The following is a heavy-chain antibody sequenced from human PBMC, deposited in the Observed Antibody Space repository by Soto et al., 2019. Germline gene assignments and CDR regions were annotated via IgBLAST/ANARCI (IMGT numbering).Heavy chain of an antibody. CDR3: AKDRSVDTRDWFDP. J-gene: IGHJ5*02. Sequence: RGSLRLSCAASGFTFGTYAMNWVRQAPGKGLEWVSGISGSGGSTYYTDSVKGRFTISRDNSKNTLYLQMNSLRADDTAVYYCAKDRSVDTRDWFDPWGQGTLVTVSS. CDR1: GFTFGTYA. CDR2: ISGSGGST. D-gene: IGHD5-18*01. V-gene: IGHV3-23*01.